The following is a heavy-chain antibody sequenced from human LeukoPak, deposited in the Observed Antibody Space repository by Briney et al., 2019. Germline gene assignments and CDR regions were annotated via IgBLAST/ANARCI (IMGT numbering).Heavy chain of an antibody. J-gene: IGHJ6*03. D-gene: IGHD3-16*01. V-gene: IGHV3-30*04. CDR2: ISYDGSNK. CDR3: ARLGANTAYYYMDV. Sequence: GGSLRLSCAASGFTFSSYAMHWVRQAPGKGLEWVAVISYDGSNKYYADSVKGRFTISRDNSKNTLYLQMNSLRAEDTAVYYCARLGANTAYYYMDVWGKGATVTVSS. CDR1: GFTFSSYA.